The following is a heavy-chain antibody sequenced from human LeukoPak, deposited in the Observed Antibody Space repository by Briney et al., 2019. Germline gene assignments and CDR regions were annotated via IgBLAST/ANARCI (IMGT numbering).Heavy chain of an antibody. CDR2: IYYSGST. D-gene: IGHD5-24*01. V-gene: IGHV4-59*08. J-gene: IGHJ4*02. CDR1: GGSISFYY. Sequence: PSETLSLTCTVSGGSISFYYWSWIRQPPGEGLEWIGYIYYSGSTNYNPSLKSRVTISVDTSKNQFSLKLNSVTAADTAAYYCARQVEMATIYFDYWGQGTLVTVSS. CDR3: ARQVEMATIYFDY.